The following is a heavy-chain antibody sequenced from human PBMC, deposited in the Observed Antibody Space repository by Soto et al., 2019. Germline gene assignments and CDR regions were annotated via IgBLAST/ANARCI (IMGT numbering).Heavy chain of an antibody. V-gene: IGHV1-69*13. D-gene: IGHD4-4*01. Sequence: SVKVSCKASGGTFSSYAISWVRQAPGQGLEWMGGIIPIFGTANYAQKFQGRVTITADESTSTAYMELSSLRSEDTAVYYCARGPDEPDYTNPYYGMDVWGQGTTVTVSS. CDR2: IIPIFGTA. CDR3: ARGPDEPDYTNPYYGMDV. CDR1: GGTFSSYA. J-gene: IGHJ6*02.